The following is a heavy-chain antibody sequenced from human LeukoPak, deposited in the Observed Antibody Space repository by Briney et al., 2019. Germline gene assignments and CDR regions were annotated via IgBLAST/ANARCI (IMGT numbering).Heavy chain of an antibody. CDR3: ARDGVNAAAVY. J-gene: IGHJ4*02. V-gene: IGHV3-74*01. Sequence: GGSLRLSCAVSGFTFSKYWMRWVRQAPGKGLVWVSHIKGDGTSTNYADSVKGRFTISRDNAKNTLFLQMNSLRAEDTAVYYCARDGVNAAAVYWGQGTLVTVSS. CDR1: GFTFSKYW. CDR2: IKGDGTST. D-gene: IGHD2-2*01.